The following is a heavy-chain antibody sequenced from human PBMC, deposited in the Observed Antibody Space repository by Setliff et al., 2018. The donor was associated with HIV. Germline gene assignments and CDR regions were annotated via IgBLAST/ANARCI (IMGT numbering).Heavy chain of an antibody. D-gene: IGHD4-17*01. Sequence: PSETLSLTCTIYGGSISSYFWSWIRQPPGKGPEWIGYISYSGSTNYNPSLQSRVTISLDTSKNQFSLTLSSVTAADTAVYYCARPVGDDYGGYALWDYYFDLWGQGTLVTVSS. CDR1: GGSISSYF. J-gene: IGHJ4*02. CDR2: ISYSGST. V-gene: IGHV4-59*01. CDR3: ARPVGDDYGGYALWDYYFDL.